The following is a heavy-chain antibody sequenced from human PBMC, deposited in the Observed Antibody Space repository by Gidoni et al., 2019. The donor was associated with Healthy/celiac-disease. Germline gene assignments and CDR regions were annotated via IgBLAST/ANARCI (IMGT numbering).Heavy chain of an antibody. D-gene: IGHD3-22*01. CDR3: ARTPYYYDSSGSSDAFDI. CDR1: GYTFTSSY. Sequence: QVQLVQSGAEVKKPGASVKVSCKASGYTFTSSYMHWVRQAPGQGLEWMGIINPSGGSTSYAQKFQGRVTMTRDTSTSTVYMELSSLRSEDTAVYYCARTPYYYDSSGSSDAFDIWGQGTMVTVSS. CDR2: INPSGGST. J-gene: IGHJ3*02. V-gene: IGHV1-46*01.